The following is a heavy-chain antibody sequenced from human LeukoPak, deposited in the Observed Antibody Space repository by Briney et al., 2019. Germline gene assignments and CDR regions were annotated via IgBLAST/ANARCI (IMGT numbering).Heavy chain of an antibody. CDR2: INHSGST. CDR1: GGSFSGYY. Sequence: PSETLSPTCAVYGGSFSGYYWSWIRQPPGKGLEWIGEINHSGSTNYNPSLKSRVTISVDTSKNQFSLKLSSVTAADTAVYYCASSTRYGSGRTLFDYWGQGTLVTVSS. CDR3: ASSTRYGSGRTLFDY. D-gene: IGHD3-10*01. J-gene: IGHJ4*02. V-gene: IGHV4-34*01.